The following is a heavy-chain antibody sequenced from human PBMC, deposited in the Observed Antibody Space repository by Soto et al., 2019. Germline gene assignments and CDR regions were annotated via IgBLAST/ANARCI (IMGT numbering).Heavy chain of an antibody. D-gene: IGHD3-10*01. V-gene: IGHV4-4*02. CDR2: IYHSGST. CDR1: GGSISSSNW. Sequence: SETLSLTCAVSGGSISSSNWWSWVRQPPGKGLEWIGEIYHSGSTNYNPSLKSRVTISVDKSKNQFSLKLSSVTAADTAVYYCARDLGQRDYGSGSYSEFDYWGQGTLVTVSS. J-gene: IGHJ4*02. CDR3: ARDLGQRDYGSGSYSEFDY.